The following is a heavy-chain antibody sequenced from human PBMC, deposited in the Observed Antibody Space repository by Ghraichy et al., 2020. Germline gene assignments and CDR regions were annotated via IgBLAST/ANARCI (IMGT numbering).Heavy chain of an antibody. J-gene: IGHJ6*02. V-gene: IGHV3-30*02. Sequence: SVKGRFTISRDNSKNTLYLQMNSLRPDDTAMYYCTKGGDMDVWGQGTTVTVSS. CDR3: TKGGDMDV. D-gene: IGHD3-10*01.